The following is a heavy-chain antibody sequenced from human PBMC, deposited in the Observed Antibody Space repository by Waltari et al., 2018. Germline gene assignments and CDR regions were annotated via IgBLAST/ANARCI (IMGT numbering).Heavy chain of an antibody. CDR1: GYSISSGYY. CDR2: IYHSGIT. J-gene: IGHJ4*02. D-gene: IGHD6-13*01. CDR3: ARVGGAAAARFDY. V-gene: IGHV4-38-2*01. Sequence: QVQLQESGPGLVKPSESLSLTCAVSGYSISSGYYWGWIRQPPGKGLEWIGSIYHSGITYYNPSLKSRVTISVDTSKNQFSLKLTSVTAADTAVYYCARVGGAAAARFDYWGQGTLVTVSS.